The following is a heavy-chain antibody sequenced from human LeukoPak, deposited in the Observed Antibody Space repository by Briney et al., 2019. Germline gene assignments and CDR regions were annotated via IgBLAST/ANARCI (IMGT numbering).Heavy chain of an antibody. Sequence: PSETLSLTCAVFGGSFSAYYWSWIRQPPGKGLEWIGEINHSGSTNFNPSLKSRVTISVDTSKNQFSLKLSSVTAADTAVYYCARAPTWSPGYCFDYWGQGTLVTVSS. J-gene: IGHJ4*02. CDR2: INHSGST. CDR1: GGSFSAYY. D-gene: IGHD2-15*01. V-gene: IGHV4-34*01. CDR3: ARAPTWSPGYCFDY.